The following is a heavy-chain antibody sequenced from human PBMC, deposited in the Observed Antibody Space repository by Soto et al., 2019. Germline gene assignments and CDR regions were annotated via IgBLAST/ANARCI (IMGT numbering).Heavy chain of an antibody. D-gene: IGHD2-2*01. CDR2: IYWDDDK. CDR1: GFSLSADGVG. Sequence: QITLKESGPTLVKPTQTLTLTCTFSGFSLSADGVGVGWIRQPSGKALEWLALIYWDDDKRYRPSLKSRLTITKDTSKNQVVLTMTNMDPVDTATYYCAHAYGGTSWPNDAFDVWGQGTLVTVSS. V-gene: IGHV2-5*02. J-gene: IGHJ3*01. CDR3: AHAYGGTSWPNDAFDV.